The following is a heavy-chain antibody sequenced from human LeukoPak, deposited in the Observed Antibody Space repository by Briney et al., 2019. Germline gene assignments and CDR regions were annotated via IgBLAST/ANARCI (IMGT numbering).Heavy chain of an antibody. Sequence: PGGSLRLSCAASGFTFSSYWMSWVRQAPGKGLEWVANIKQDGSEKYYVDSVKGRFTISRDNAKNSLYLQMNSLRAEDTAVYYCARGRRGNGVPAAMVRYFDYWGRGTLVTVSS. CDR3: ARGRRGNGVPAAMVRYFDY. CDR2: IKQDGSEK. CDR1: GFTFSSYW. V-gene: IGHV3-7*01. D-gene: IGHD2-2*01. J-gene: IGHJ4*02.